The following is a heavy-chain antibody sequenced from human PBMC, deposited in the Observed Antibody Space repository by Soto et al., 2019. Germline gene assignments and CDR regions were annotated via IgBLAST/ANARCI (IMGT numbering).Heavy chain of an antibody. CDR1: GYTFTSYD. J-gene: IGHJ4*02. Sequence: ASVKVSSKASGYTFTSYDINWVRQATGQGLEWMGWMNPNSGNTGYAQKFQGRVTMTRNTSISTAYMELSSLRSEDTAVYYCARGLTLTYYDFWSGYYLPYFDYWGQGTLVTVSS. CDR3: ARGLTLTYYDFWSGYYLPYFDY. D-gene: IGHD3-3*01. V-gene: IGHV1-8*01. CDR2: MNPNSGNT.